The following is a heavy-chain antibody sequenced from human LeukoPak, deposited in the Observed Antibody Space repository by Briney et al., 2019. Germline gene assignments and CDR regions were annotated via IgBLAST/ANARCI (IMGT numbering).Heavy chain of an antibody. D-gene: IGHD5-24*01. CDR3: AKDAGRRWLQGVFDY. J-gene: IGHJ4*02. V-gene: IGHV3-7*03. CDR1: GFTFSSYW. Sequence: GGSLRLSCAASGFTFSSYWMSWVRQAPGKGLEWVATIKQDGSQKYYVDSVKGRFTISRDNAKNSLYLQMNSLRAENTALYYCAKDAGRRWLQGVFDYWGQGTLVTVSS. CDR2: IKQDGSQK.